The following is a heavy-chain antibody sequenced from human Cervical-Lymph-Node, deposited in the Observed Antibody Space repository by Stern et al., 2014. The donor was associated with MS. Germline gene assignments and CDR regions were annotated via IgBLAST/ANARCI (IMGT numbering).Heavy chain of an antibody. CDR3: ARGYCSTTSCQYYPDY. D-gene: IGHD2-2*01. J-gene: IGHJ4*02. V-gene: IGHV1-3*01. Sequence: QDQLVQSGAEVKKPGASVKVSCEASGNTYATYAIPWVRQAPGQRLEWMGWINAGNGDTKYSHKFQGRVTLSRDTSASTGYMELSSLRSEDTAVYYCARGYCSTTSCQYYPDYWGQGTLVTVSS. CDR1: GNTYATYA. CDR2: INAGNGDT.